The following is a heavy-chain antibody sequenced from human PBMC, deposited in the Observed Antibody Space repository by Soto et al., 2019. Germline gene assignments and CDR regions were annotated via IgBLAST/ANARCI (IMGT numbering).Heavy chain of an antibody. J-gene: IGHJ3*02. V-gene: IGHV3-23*01. Sequence: GGSLRLSCAASGFTFSSYAMSWVRQAPGKGLEWVSAISGSGGSTYYADSVKGRFTISRDNSKNTLYLQMNSLRAEDTAVYYCAKRWGYCSSTSCLYVLVHDAFDIWGQGTMVTVSS. CDR1: GFTFSSYA. D-gene: IGHD2-2*01. CDR2: ISGSGGST. CDR3: AKRWGYCSSTSCLYVLVHDAFDI.